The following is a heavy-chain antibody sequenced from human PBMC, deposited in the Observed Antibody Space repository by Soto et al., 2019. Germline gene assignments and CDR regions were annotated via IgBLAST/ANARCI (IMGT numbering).Heavy chain of an antibody. CDR2: IYDSENT. D-gene: IGHD4-17*01. CDR3: ATARLRELTVIHNVFDI. Sequence: QVQLQESGPGLMKPSETLSLSCTVSGDSISSGDYYWSWIRQPPGKVLEYIGYIYDSENTFYNPSLEGRLTISVDTSKNQFSLKLRSVTAADTAVYYCATARLRELTVIHNVFDIWGQGTMVTVSS. V-gene: IGHV4-30-4*01. J-gene: IGHJ3*02. CDR1: GDSISSGDYY.